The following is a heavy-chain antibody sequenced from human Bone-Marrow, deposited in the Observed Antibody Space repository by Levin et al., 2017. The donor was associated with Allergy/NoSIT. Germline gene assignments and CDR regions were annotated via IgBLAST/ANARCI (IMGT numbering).Heavy chain of an antibody. CDR1: CASISSNDYY. V-gene: IGHV4-30-4*01. CDR3: ARDRDYYESSGYDIVYYGMDV. J-gene: IGHJ6*02. CDR2: IYSSGNT. D-gene: IGHD3-22*01. Sequence: SQTLSLTCTVSCASISSNDYYWSWIRQPPGKGLEWIGYIYSSGNTHYNPSLKSRVTMSLDASKNQISLKLNSVTAADTAVYYCARDRDYYESSGYDIVYYGMDVWGQGTTVTVSS.